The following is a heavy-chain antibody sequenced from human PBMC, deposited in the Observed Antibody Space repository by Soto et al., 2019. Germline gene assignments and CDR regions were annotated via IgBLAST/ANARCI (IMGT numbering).Heavy chain of an antibody. CDR1: GGSFSGYY. CDR3: ARGKGGMRFNYYGSGSYPTFDY. Sequence: QVQLQQWGAGLLKPSETLSLTCAVYGGSFSGYYWSWIRQPPGKGLEWIGEINHSGSTNYNPSLKRRVTISVDTSKNQFSLRLSSVTAADTAVYYCARGKGGMRFNYYGSGSYPTFDYWGQGTLVTVSS. CDR2: INHSGST. J-gene: IGHJ4*02. V-gene: IGHV4-34*01. D-gene: IGHD3-10*01.